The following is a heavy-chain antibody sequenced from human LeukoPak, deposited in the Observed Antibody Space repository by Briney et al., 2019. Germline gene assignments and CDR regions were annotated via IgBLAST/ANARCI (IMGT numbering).Heavy chain of an antibody. Sequence: GGSLRLSCAASGFTVSSRYMSWVRQAPGEGLEWVSAISGSGGSTYYADSVKGRFTISRDNSKNTLYLQMNSLRAEDTAVYYCAKAGSGSYYPQDYWGQGTLVTVSS. V-gene: IGHV3-23*01. D-gene: IGHD3-10*01. J-gene: IGHJ4*02. CDR2: ISGSGGST. CDR3: AKAGSGSYYPQDY. CDR1: GFTVSSRY.